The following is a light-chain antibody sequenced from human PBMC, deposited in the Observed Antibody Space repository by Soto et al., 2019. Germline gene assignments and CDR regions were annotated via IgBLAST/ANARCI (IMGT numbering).Light chain of an antibody. Sequence: SYELTQPPSVSVSPGQTASITCSGDELDDKYAYWYQQRPGQSPVLVIFQDTKRPSGIPERFSGSNSGNTATLTISGAQSVDEADYYCQAWDSRAYYVFGTGTKVTVL. CDR1: ELDDKY. J-gene: IGLJ1*01. CDR3: QAWDSRAYYV. CDR2: QDT. V-gene: IGLV3-1*01.